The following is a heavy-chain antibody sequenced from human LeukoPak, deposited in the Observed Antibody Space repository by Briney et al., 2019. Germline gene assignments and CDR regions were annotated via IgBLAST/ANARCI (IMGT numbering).Heavy chain of an antibody. CDR1: GGSFSGYY. CDR3: ARESVAKYSSGWRIDY. D-gene: IGHD6-19*01. Sequence: SETLSLTCAVYGGSFSGYYWSWIRQPPGKGLEWIGEINHSGSTNYNPSLKSRVTISVDTSKNQFSLKLSSVTAADTAVYYCARESVAKYSSGWRIDYWGQGTLVTVSS. CDR2: INHSGST. V-gene: IGHV4-34*01. J-gene: IGHJ4*02.